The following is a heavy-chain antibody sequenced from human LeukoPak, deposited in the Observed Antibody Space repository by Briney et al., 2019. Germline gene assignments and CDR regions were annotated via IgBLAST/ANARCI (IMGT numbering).Heavy chain of an antibody. V-gene: IGHV5-51*01. D-gene: IGHD6-13*01. J-gene: IGHJ4*02. CDR1: GYSFTSYW. CDR2: IYPGDSDT. CDR3: AREIAAAGLDY. Sequence: GESLKISWKGSGYSFTSYWIGWVRQMPGKGLEWMGIIYPGDSDTRYSPSFQGQVTISADTSISTAYLQWSSLKASDTAMYYCAREIAAAGLDYWGQGTLVTVSS.